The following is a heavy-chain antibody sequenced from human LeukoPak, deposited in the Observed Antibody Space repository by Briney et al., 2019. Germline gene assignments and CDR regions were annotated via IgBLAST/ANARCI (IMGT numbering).Heavy chain of an antibody. CDR1: GFTFSSYA. Sequence: PGGSLRLSRAASGFTFSSYAMSWVRQAPGKGLEWVSAISGSGGSTYYADSVKGRFTISRDNSKNTLYLQMNSLRAEDTAVYYCASLHYDSSVFVDYWGQGTLVTVSS. CDR3: ASLHYDSSVFVDY. V-gene: IGHV3-23*01. CDR2: ISGSGGST. J-gene: IGHJ4*02. D-gene: IGHD3-22*01.